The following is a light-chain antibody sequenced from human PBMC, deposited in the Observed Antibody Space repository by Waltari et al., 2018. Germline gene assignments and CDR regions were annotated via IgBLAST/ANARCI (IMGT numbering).Light chain of an antibody. J-gene: IGLJ2*01. CDR3: QAWASGSVV. Sequence: SYELTQPPSVSVSPGQTASITCSGDKLGDKYTCWYQQKPGQSPAMIIWQDKKRPPGIPERSSAATSGNTATLTISGTQAIDEADYYCQAWASGSVVFGGGTKLTVL. CDR1: KLGDKY. V-gene: IGLV3-1*01. CDR2: QDK.